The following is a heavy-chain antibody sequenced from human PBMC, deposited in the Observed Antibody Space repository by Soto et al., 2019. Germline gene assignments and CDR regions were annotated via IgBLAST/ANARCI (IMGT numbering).Heavy chain of an antibody. D-gene: IGHD5-18*01. V-gene: IGHV4-4*02. CDR3: ARDPPRRYSYGQGLDY. CDR2: IYYSGTT. Sequence: QVQLQESGPGLVKPSGTLSLNCAVSGGSISSSNWWSWVRQPPGKGLEWIGEIYYSGTTKYNPSLKSRVTISVDKSKNQFSLKMYSVTAADTAVYYCARDPPRRYSYGQGLDYWGQGTLVTVSS. J-gene: IGHJ4*02. CDR1: GGSISSSNW.